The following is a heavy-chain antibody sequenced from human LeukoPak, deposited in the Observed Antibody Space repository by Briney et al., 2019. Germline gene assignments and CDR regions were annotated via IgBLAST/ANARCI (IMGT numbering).Heavy chain of an antibody. CDR2: IYSGGST. V-gene: IGHV3-53*01. D-gene: IGHD3-22*01. J-gene: IGHJ4*02. CDR1: GFTVSSNY. Sequence: TGGSLRLSCAAPGFTVSSNYMSWVRQAPGKGLEWVSVIYSGGSTYYADSVKGRFTISRDNSKNTLYLQMNSLRAEDTAVYYCASGAGYYDSSAYYDYWGQGTLVTVSS. CDR3: ASGAGYYDSSAYYDY.